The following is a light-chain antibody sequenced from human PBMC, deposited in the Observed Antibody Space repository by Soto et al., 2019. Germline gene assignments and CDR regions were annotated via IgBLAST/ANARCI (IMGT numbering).Light chain of an antibody. CDR2: DAS. CDR3: QQRSNWPPIT. J-gene: IGKJ5*01. V-gene: IGKV3-11*01. Sequence: EIVLTQSPGTLSLSPGERATLSCRASLSVSSNYLAWYQQKPGQAPRLLIYDASNRATGIPARFSGSGSGTDFTLTISSLEPEDFAVYYCQQRSNWPPITFGQGTRLEIK. CDR1: LSVSSNY.